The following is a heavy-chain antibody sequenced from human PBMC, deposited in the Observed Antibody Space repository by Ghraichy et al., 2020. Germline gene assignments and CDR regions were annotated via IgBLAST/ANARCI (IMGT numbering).Heavy chain of an antibody. Sequence: ASVKVSCKASGYTFISEAIHWVRQAHGQRLEWMGWINVGNGNTKYSQNFQGRVTFTRDTSATTAYMDLSSLRSEDSAMYYCASQYHSGWPDVDSWGQGTLVTVSS. D-gene: IGHD5-12*01. V-gene: IGHV1-3*01. CDR3: ASQYHSGWPDVDS. J-gene: IGHJ4*02. CDR2: INVGNGNT. CDR1: GYTFISEA.